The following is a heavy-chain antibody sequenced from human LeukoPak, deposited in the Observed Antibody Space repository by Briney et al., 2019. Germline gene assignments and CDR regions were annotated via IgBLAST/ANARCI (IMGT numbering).Heavy chain of an antibody. CDR1: GYSFTTYG. CDR3: ARDYKDY. CDR2: INPNSGGT. D-gene: IGHD3-10*01. J-gene: IGHJ4*02. Sequence: ASVKVSCKASGYSFTTYGISWVRQAPGQGLEWMGRINPNSGGTNYAQKFQGRVTMTRDTSISTAYMELSRLRSDDTAVYHCARDYKDYWGQGTLVTVSS. V-gene: IGHV1-2*06.